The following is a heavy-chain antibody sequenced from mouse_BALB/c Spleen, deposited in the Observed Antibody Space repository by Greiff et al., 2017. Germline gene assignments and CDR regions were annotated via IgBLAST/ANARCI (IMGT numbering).Heavy chain of an antibody. D-gene: IGHD1-1*01. CDR3: TRGDYGSSYGYWHFDV. V-gene: IGHV1S81*02. Sequence: QVQLQQSGAELVKPGASVKLSCKASGYTFTSYYMYWVKQRPGQGLEWIGEINPSNGGTNFNEKFKSKATLTVDKSSSTAYMQLSSLTSEDSAVYYCTRGDYGSSYGYWHFDVWGAGTTVTVSS. CDR2: INPSNGGT. CDR1: GYTFTSYY. J-gene: IGHJ1*01.